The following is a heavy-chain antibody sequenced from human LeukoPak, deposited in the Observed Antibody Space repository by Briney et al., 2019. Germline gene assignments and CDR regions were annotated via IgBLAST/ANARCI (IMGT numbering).Heavy chain of an antibody. V-gene: IGHV1-2*02. CDR1: GYTFTGYY. D-gene: IGHD3-3*01. Sequence: ASVKVSCRASGYTFTGYYMHWVRQAPGQGLEWMGWINPNSGGTNYAQKFQGRVTMTRDTSISTAYMELSRLRSDDTAVYYCARVAYYDFWSGYYRRDAFDIWGQGTMVTVSS. J-gene: IGHJ3*02. CDR3: ARVAYYDFWSGYYRRDAFDI. CDR2: INPNSGGT.